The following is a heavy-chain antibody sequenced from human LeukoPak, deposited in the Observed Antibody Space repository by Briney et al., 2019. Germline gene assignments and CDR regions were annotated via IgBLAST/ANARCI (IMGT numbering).Heavy chain of an antibody. D-gene: IGHD6-6*01. J-gene: IGHJ5*02. CDR3: AKDSDLSSSTWFDP. V-gene: IGHV3-33*06. Sequence: QPGGSLRLSCAASGFTFSSYGMHWVRQAPGKGLEWVAAIWYDGSNKYYADSVKGRFTISRDNSKNTLYLQMNSLRAEDTAVYYCAKDSDLSSSTWFDPWGQGTLVTVSS. CDR1: GFTFSSYG. CDR2: IWYDGSNK.